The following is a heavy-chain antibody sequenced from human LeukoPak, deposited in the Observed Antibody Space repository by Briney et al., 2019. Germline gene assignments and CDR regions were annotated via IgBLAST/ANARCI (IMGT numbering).Heavy chain of an antibody. CDR2: IKQDGSEK. CDR1: GFTFSSYW. Sequence: GGSLRLSCAASGFTFSSYWMSWVRQAPGKGLEWVASIKQDGSEKYYVDSVKGRFTISRDNAKNSLYLQMNGLRAEDTAVYYCARGRWLQLAYFDYWGQGTLVTVSS. D-gene: IGHD5-24*01. CDR3: ARGRWLQLAYFDY. J-gene: IGHJ4*02. V-gene: IGHV3-7*01.